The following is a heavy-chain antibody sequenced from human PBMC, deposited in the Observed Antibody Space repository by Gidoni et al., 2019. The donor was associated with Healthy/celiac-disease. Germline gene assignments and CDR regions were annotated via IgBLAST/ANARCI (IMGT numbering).Heavy chain of an antibody. CDR1: GGSFSSYY. CDR3: ARHSSSWYEHYYYGMDV. Sequence: QVQLQESGPGLVKPSETLSLTCTVSGGSFSSYYWSWIRQPPGKGLEWIGYIYYSGSTNYNPSLKSRVTISVDTSKNQFSLKLSSVTAADTAVYYCARHSSSWYEHYYYGMDVWGQGTTVTVSS. D-gene: IGHD6-13*01. J-gene: IGHJ6*02. V-gene: IGHV4-59*01. CDR2: IYYSGST.